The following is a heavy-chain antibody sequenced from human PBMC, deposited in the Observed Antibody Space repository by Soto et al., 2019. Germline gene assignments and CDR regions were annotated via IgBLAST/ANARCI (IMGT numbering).Heavy chain of an antibody. J-gene: IGHJ4*02. D-gene: IGHD6-13*01. V-gene: IGHV3-33*01. CDR2: IWYDGSNK. CDR3: ARWGIAAGDY. CDR1: GFTFSSYG. Sequence: QVQLVESGGGVVQPGRSLRLSCAASGFTFSSYGIHWFRQAPGKGLEWVAVIWYDGSNKYYADSVKGRFTISRDNSKNTLYLQMNSLRAEDTAVYYCARWGIAAGDYWGQGTLVTVSS.